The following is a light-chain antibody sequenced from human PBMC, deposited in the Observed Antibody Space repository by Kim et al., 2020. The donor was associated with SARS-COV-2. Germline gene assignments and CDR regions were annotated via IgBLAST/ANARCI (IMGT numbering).Light chain of an antibody. J-gene: IGLJ1*01. Sequence: VSQGQTAPLTCSGDKLGERFAFKYLQRPGQSPLLLIYEDKKRPAGIPERFSGSNSGNTATLTISETQASDEADYHCQAWVNRTYVFGSGTKVTVL. V-gene: IGLV3-1*01. CDR3: QAWVNRTYV. CDR2: EDK. CDR1: KLGERF.